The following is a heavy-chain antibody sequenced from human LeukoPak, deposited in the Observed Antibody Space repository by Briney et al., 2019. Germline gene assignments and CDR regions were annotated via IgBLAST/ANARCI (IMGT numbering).Heavy chain of an antibody. D-gene: IGHD3-9*01. Sequence: GGSLRLSCAASGFTVSSSYMTWVRQAPGKGLEWVSVIYSGGSTYYADSVKGRFTISRDNSKNTLYLQMNSLRAEDTAVYYCAKDRPYLRYFDWLSHFDYWGQGTLVTVSS. CDR2: IYSGGST. J-gene: IGHJ4*02. CDR3: AKDRPYLRYFDWLSHFDY. CDR1: GFTVSSSY. V-gene: IGHV3-53*01.